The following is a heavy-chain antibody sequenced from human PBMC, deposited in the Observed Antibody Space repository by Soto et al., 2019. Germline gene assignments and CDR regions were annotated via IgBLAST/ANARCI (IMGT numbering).Heavy chain of an antibody. CDR2: IYDSGST. Sequence: QLQLQESGSGLVKPSQTLSLTCTVSGGSVSSGGYSWSWIRQPPGQGLEWIGHIYDSGSTYYNPSLESRVTISIDRSRKQFSLKLISVTAADTAVYLCARGPGRGHFDNWGQGTIVTVSA. V-gene: IGHV4-30-2*01. J-gene: IGHJ4*02. CDR1: GGSVSSGGYS. CDR3: ARGPGRGHFDN.